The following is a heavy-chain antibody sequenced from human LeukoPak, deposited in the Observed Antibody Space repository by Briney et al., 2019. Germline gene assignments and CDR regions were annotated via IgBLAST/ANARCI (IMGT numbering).Heavy chain of an antibody. J-gene: IGHJ2*01. Sequence: SETLSLTCTVSGGSISSSSYYWGWIRQPPGKGLEWIGSIYYSGSTYYNPSLKSRVTISVDTSKNQFSLKLSSVTAADTAVYYCARHVHYNEVVTAIWYFDLWGRGTLVTVSS. CDR3: ARHVHYNEVVTAIWYFDL. CDR1: GGSISSSSYY. CDR2: IYYSGST. D-gene: IGHD2-21*02. V-gene: IGHV4-39*01.